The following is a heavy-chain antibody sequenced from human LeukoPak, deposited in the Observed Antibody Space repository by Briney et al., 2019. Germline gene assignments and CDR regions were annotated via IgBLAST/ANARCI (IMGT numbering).Heavy chain of an antibody. J-gene: IGHJ4*02. Sequence: GGSLRLSCAASGFSFGTYAMSWVRQAPGKGLEWLSHITSGSITTHYVDSVKGRFTVSRDNPKNSLYLQMNSLRDEDTAVYYCARVEYYSGSYEDYWGQGTLVTVSS. CDR3: ARVEYYSGSYEDY. V-gene: IGHV3-48*02. CDR2: ITSGSITT. D-gene: IGHD3-10*01. CDR1: GFSFGTYA.